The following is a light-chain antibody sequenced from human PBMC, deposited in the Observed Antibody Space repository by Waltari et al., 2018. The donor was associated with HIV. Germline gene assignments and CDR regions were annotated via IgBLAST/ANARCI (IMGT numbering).Light chain of an antibody. CDR3: SSYTTSQNLV. CDR1: TSDSSLYDL. V-gene: IGLV2-14*01. J-gene: IGLJ3*02. CDR2: GVS. Sequence: QSALTQPASVSGSPGQSINISCSGTTSDSSLYDLVSWYQQRPDKAPQLIMCGVSTRPSGISYRFSGSKSGNTASLTISGLQAEDEADYYCSSYTTSQNLVFGGGTKLTVL.